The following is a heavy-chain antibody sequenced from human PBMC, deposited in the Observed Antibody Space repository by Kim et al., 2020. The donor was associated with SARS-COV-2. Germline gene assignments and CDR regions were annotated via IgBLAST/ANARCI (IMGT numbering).Heavy chain of an antibody. CDR1: GGSFSGYY. J-gene: IGHJ6*02. Sequence: SETLSLTCAVYGGSFSGYYWSWIRQPPGKGLEWIGEINHSGSTNYNPSLKSRVTISVDTSKNQFSLKLSSVTAADTAVYYCARGRCSSTSCYPNKYYYYYYGMDVWGQGTTVTVSS. CDR3: ARGRCSSTSCYPNKYYYYYYGMDV. V-gene: IGHV4-34*01. CDR2: INHSGST. D-gene: IGHD2-2*01.